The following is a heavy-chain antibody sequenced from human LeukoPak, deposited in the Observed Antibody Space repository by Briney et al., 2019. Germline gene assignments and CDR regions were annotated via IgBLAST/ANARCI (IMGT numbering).Heavy chain of an antibody. J-gene: IGHJ4*02. Sequence: SETLSLTCAVYGGSFSGYYWSWIRQPPGKGLEWIGEINHSGSTNYNPSLKSRVTISVDTSKNQFSLRLSSVTAADTAVYYCARRHRHYNILTGYFRNWGKRTLVTVSS. V-gene: IGHV4-34*01. CDR2: INHSGST. D-gene: IGHD3-9*01. CDR3: ARRHRHYNILTGYFRN. CDR1: GGSFSGYY.